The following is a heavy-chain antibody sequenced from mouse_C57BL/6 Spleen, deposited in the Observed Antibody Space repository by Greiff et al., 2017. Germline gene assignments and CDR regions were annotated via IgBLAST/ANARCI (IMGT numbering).Heavy chain of an antibody. Sequence: QVQLQQSGAELVKPGASVKISCKASGYAFSSYWMNWVKQRPGKGLEWIGQIYPGDGDTNYNGKFKGKATLTADKSSSTAYMQLSRLTSEDSAVYFCASSDGYSHAMDYWGQGTSVTVSS. D-gene: IGHD2-3*01. CDR1: GYAFSSYW. J-gene: IGHJ4*01. CDR2: IYPGDGDT. CDR3: ASSDGYSHAMDY. V-gene: IGHV1-80*01.